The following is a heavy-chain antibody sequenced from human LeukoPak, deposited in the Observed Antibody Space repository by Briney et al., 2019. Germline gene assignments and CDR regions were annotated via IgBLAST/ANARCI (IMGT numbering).Heavy chain of an antibody. Sequence: PSETLSLTSVVYGGSFSDNYWSWIPQPPGQGLEWLGELNHSGSTNYITSLKSRVTISVATSKNQFSLRISSVSAATTVVYSGAIWGSWPSYFDCWGQGTLVTVCS. CDR1: GGSFSDNY. CDR2: LNHSGST. J-gene: IGHJ4*02. CDR3: AIWGSWPSYFDC. V-gene: IGHV4-34*01. D-gene: IGHD6-13*01.